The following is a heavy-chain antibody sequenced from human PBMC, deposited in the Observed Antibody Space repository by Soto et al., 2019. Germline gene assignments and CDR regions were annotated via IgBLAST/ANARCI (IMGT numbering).Heavy chain of an antibody. V-gene: IGHV6-1*01. Sequence: SQTLSLTCAISGDSVSSNSAAWNWIRQSPSRGLEWLGRTYYRSKWYNDYAVSVKSRININPVTSKNQFSLQLISVTPEDTSVYYCARGVGTGNDFDYWGHGTLVTVSS. J-gene: IGHJ4*01. CDR2: TYYRSKWYN. CDR1: GDSVSSNSAA. D-gene: IGHD7-27*01. CDR3: ARGVGTGNDFDY.